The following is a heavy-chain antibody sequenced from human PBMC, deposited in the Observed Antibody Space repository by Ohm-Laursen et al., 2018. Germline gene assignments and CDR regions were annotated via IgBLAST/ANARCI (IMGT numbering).Heavy chain of an antibody. Sequence: GTLSLTCSVSGYSVGITNWWAWIRQPPGKGLEWIGYMYYSGITYYNPSLKSRVTMSIDTSKNQVSLKLNSGTAVDTAMYYCATILPGTWYAFDMWGQGTMVTVSS. J-gene: IGHJ3*02. CDR1: GYSVGITNW. V-gene: IGHV4-28*01. CDR2: MYYSGIT. D-gene: IGHD1-1*01. CDR3: ATILPGTWYAFDM.